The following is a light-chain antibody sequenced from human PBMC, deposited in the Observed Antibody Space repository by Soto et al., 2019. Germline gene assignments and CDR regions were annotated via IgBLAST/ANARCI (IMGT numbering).Light chain of an antibody. CDR3: CSYTGSSNYV. Sequence: QSGLTQPASVSGSPGQSITISCTAPSSALSLYNFVSWYQQHPGKAPELVIDKVTNRPAGVSNRFSGSRSGNTASLTISGLQAEDEADYYCCSYTGSSNYVFGTGTKVTVL. CDR1: SSALSLYNF. J-gene: IGLJ1*01. CDR2: KVT. V-gene: IGLV2-14*01.